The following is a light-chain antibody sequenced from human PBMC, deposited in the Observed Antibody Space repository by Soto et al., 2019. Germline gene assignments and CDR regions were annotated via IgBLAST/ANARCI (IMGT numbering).Light chain of an antibody. CDR2: PAS. Sequence: DIQMTQSPSSLSASVGDRVTITCRASQSISGWLTWYQHIPGKAXKLPISPASSFRSGVTSSSSGSGSGTTFILTISTLQPEDFAIYYSQHTYRALSITFGGGTKVDIK. CDR3: QHTYRALSIT. J-gene: IGKJ4*01. CDR1: QSISGW. V-gene: IGKV1-39*01.